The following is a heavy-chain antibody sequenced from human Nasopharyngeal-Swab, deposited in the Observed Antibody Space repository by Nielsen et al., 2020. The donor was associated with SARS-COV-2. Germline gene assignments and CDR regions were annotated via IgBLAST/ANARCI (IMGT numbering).Heavy chain of an antibody. Sequence: SGPTLVKPTQTLTLTCTFSGFSLSTSGMCVSWIRQPPGKALEWLALIDWDDDKYYSTSLKTRLTISKDTSKNQVALTMTNMDPVDTATYYCARIPGYSSGWYSGGMDVWGQGTMVTVSS. D-gene: IGHD6-19*01. J-gene: IGHJ6*02. V-gene: IGHV2-70*01. CDR3: ARIPGYSSGWYSGGMDV. CDR2: IDWDDDK. CDR1: GFSLSTSGMC.